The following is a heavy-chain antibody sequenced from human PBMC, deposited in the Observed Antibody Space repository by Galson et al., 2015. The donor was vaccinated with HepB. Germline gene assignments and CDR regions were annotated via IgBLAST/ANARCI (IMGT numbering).Heavy chain of an antibody. Sequence: SLRLSCAASGFTFSSYGMHWVRQAPGKGLEWVAVISFDGSNKYYADSVKGRFTISRDNSKNTLYLQMNSLRAEDTAVYYCAKRVSAGAFDYWGQGTLVTVSS. J-gene: IGHJ4*02. V-gene: IGHV3-30*18. CDR1: GFTFSSYG. D-gene: IGHD2/OR15-2a*01. CDR3: AKRVSAGAFDY. CDR2: ISFDGSNK.